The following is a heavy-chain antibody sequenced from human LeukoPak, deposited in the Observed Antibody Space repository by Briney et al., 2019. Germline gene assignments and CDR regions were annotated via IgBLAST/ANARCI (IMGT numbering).Heavy chain of an antibody. V-gene: IGHV3-23*01. CDR3: AKDLWSWGGPDY. CDR2: ITSGGIT. D-gene: IGHD1-26*01. CDR1: GFTFSSYT. Sequence: GGSLRLSCAASGFTFSSYTMSWVRQAPGKGLEWVSGITSGGITYYTDSVKGQFTISRDNSKNTLYLQMNSLRAEDTALYSCAKDLWSWGGPDYWGQGTLVTVSS. J-gene: IGHJ4*02.